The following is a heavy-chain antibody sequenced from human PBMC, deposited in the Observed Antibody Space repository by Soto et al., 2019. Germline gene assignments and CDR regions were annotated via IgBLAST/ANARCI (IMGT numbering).Heavy chain of an antibody. V-gene: IGHV1-18*01. D-gene: IGHD6-19*01. CDR1: GYTFTSYG. CDR2: ISAYNGNT. J-gene: IGHJ5*02. CDR3: ARGSSGWYPHWFDP. Sequence: QVQLVQSGAEVKKPGASVKVSCKASGYTFTSYGISWVRQAPGQGLEWMGWISAYNGNTNYAQKLPGRVTMTTDTXMGTAHLELRSLSPDDSAVYYCARGSSGWYPHWFDPWGQGTLVTVSS.